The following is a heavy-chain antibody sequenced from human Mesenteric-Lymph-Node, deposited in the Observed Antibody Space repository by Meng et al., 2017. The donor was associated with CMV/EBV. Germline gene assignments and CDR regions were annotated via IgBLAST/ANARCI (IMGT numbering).Heavy chain of an antibody. D-gene: IGHD4-17*01. CDR3: ARRRSGRGDYGLPGDHFDC. Sequence: SGSLRLSCTVSGYSISSGYYWGWIRQPPGKGLEWTGSIYRSGTTYHNPSLNSRVTMSVDTSKNQFSLRLSSVTAADTAVYYCARRRSGRGDYGLPGDHFDCWGQGTLVTVSS. CDR2: IYRSGTT. J-gene: IGHJ4*02. CDR1: GYSISSGYY. V-gene: IGHV4-38-2*02.